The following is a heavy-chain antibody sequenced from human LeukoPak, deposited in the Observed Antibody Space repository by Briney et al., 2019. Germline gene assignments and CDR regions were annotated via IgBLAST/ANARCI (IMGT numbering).Heavy chain of an antibody. CDR1: GGSFSSYY. J-gene: IGHJ4*02. V-gene: IGHV4-59*08. CDR3: ASLDIAAAGSFDY. CDR2: IYYSGST. D-gene: IGHD6-13*01. Sequence: SETLSLTCTVSGGSFSSYYWSWIRQPPGKGLEWIGYIYYSGSTNYNPSLKSRVTISVDTSKNQFSLKLSSVTAADTAVYYCASLDIAAAGSFDYWGQGTLVTVSS.